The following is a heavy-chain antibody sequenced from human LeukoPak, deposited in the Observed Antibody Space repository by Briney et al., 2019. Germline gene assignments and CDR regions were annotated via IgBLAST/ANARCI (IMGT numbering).Heavy chain of an antibody. Sequence: PSETLSLTCTVSGGSISSSSYYWGWIRQPPGKGLEWIGSIYYSGSTYYNPSLKSRVTISVDTSKNQFSLKLSSVTAADTAVYYSARDRVWSRGGDYWGQGTLVTVSS. CDR1: GGSISSSSYY. J-gene: IGHJ4*02. D-gene: IGHD3-10*01. CDR3: ARDRVWSRGGDY. V-gene: IGHV4-39*07. CDR2: IYYSGST.